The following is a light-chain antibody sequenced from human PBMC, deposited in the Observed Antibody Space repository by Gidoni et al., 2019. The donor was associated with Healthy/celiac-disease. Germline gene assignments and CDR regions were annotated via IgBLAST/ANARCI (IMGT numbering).Light chain of an antibody. CDR3: QQRSNWHL. CDR1: QSVSSY. Sequence: EIVLTQSPATLSLSPGERATLSCRASQSVSSYLAWYQQKPGQAPRLLIYDASNRATGIPARFSGSGSGTDFTLTISSLEPEDFAVYYCQQRSNWHLFXPXTKVDIK. CDR2: DAS. V-gene: IGKV3-11*01. J-gene: IGKJ3*01.